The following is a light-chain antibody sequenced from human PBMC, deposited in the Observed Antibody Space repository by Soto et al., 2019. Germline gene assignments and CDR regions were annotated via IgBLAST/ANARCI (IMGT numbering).Light chain of an antibody. CDR3: QQYNDWPLT. J-gene: IGKJ1*01. CDR1: QSVSSY. V-gene: IGKV3-11*01. CDR2: DAS. Sequence: IVLTQTQATLSLSHGERATLSCRASQSVSSYLAWYQQKPGQAPRLLIYDASNWATGIPARFSGTGSGTEFTLTFSSLQSEDVAIYYCQQYNDWPLTFGQGTKVDIK.